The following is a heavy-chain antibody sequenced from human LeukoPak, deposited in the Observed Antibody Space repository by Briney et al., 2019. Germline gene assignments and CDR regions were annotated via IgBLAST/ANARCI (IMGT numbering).Heavy chain of an antibody. CDR2: IYYSGST. V-gene: IGHV4-39*01. J-gene: IGHJ4*02. Sequence: SETLSLTCTVSGGSISSTTYYWGWIRQPPGKGLEWIGSIYYSGSTYYKPSLKSRVTISVDTSKNQFSLKLNSVTAADTAVYYCARGGGVAGTPYSPYDYWGQGTLVTVSS. D-gene: IGHD6-19*01. CDR1: GGSISSTTYY. CDR3: ARGGGVAGTPYSPYDY.